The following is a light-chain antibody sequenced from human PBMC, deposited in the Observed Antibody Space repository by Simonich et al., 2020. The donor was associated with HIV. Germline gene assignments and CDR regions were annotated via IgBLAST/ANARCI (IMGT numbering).Light chain of an antibody. CDR3: SSYTSSSTLV. J-gene: IGLJ2*01. CDR2: EVS. CDR1: SSDVGGYKY. V-gene: IGLV2-14*01. Sequence: QSALTQPASVSGSPGQSITISCTGTSSDVGGYKYVSWYQQHPGKAPELMIYEVSKRPSGVPDRFSGSKSGNTASLTISGLQAEDEADYYCSSYTSSSTLVFGGGTKLTVL.